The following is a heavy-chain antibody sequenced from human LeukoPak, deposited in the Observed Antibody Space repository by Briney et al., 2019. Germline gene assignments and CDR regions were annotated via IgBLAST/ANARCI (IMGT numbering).Heavy chain of an antibody. V-gene: IGHV3-20*04. J-gene: IGHJ3*02. Sequence: GGSLRLSCAASGFIFDDYGMSWVRQAPGKGLEWVSGINWNGGSTGYVDSVEGRFTISRDNAKNSLYLQMNSLRAEDTALYYCARVRYCSSTSCYFSAFDIWGQGTMVTVSS. D-gene: IGHD2-2*01. CDR3: ARVRYCSSTSCYFSAFDI. CDR2: INWNGGST. CDR1: GFIFDDYG.